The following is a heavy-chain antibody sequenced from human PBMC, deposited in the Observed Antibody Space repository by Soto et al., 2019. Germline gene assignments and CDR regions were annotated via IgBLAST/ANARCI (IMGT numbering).Heavy chain of an antibody. J-gene: IGHJ4*02. CDR3: ARVEERVAMPSDY. CDR1: GGSISSYY. CDR2: IYYSGST. Sequence: SETLSLTCTVSGGSISSYYWSWIRQPPGKGLEWIGYIYYSGSTNYNPSLKSRVTISVDTSKNQFSLKLSSVTAADTAVYYCARVEERVAMPSDYWGQGTLVTVSS. D-gene: IGHD2-2*01. V-gene: IGHV4-59*01.